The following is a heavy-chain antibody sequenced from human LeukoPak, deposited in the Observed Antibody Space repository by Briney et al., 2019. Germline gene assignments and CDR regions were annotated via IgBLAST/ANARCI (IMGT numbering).Heavy chain of an antibody. Sequence: FTFSKAWMSFVGQAPGDGLEGLGRIKSKTAGWTPDYAAAVNSRFPISRDDSKNTLSLQMNTLKTDATAVSYCTTDLSSFWSGYYRYSFDYWGQGTLVTVSS. CDR1: FTFSKAW. V-gene: IGHV3-15*01. CDR3: TTDLSSFWSGYYRYSFDY. CDR2: IKSKTAGWTP. D-gene: IGHD3-3*01. J-gene: IGHJ4*02.